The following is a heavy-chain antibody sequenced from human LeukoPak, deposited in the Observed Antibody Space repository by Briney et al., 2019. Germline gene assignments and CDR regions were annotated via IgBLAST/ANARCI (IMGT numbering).Heavy chain of an antibody. V-gene: IGHV1-46*01. D-gene: IGHD3-9*01. Sequence: ASVKVSCKASGYIFTSYFMHWVRRAPGQGLEWMGVINPSGGSTNYAQKFQGRVTMTRDMSTSTVYMELSSLRSEDTALYRCARDLRHLKYYDIFTGFDYWGQGTLVTVSS. CDR1: GYIFTSYF. CDR2: INPSGGST. J-gene: IGHJ4*02. CDR3: ARDLRHLKYYDIFTGFDY.